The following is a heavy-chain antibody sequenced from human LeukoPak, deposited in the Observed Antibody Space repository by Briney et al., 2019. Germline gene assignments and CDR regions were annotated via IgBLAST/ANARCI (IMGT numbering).Heavy chain of an antibody. Sequence: PSQTLSLTCNVSGGFVSSGDYFWSWIRQPPGKGLEWIGYIYYSGSTYYNPSLKSRVTISVDTSKNQFSLKLSSVTAADTAVYYCARSPLDTAMVTDYWGQGTLVTVSS. CDR2: IYYSGST. J-gene: IGHJ4*02. V-gene: IGHV4-61*08. D-gene: IGHD5-18*01. CDR1: GGFVSSGDYF. CDR3: ARSPLDTAMVTDY.